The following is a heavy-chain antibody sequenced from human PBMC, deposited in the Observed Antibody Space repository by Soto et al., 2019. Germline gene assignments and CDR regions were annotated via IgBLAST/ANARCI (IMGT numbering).Heavy chain of an antibody. CDR3: AWLAFGSSRSIDL. J-gene: IGHJ6*02. D-gene: IGHD6-6*01. Sequence: GGSLRLSCAASGFAFSSHPMSWVRQAPERGLEWVSGISDGGDLTYNADSVKGRFTISRDNSKNILFLQMNSLRAEDTALYYFAWLAFGSSRSIDLRGQGTMLTVSS. CDR2: ISDGGDLT. V-gene: IGHV3-23*01. CDR1: GFAFSSHP.